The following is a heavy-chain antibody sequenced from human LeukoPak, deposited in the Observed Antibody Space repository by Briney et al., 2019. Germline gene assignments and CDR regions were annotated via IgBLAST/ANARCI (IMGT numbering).Heavy chain of an antibody. CDR3: ARDLLNEGNHLDY. CDR1: GGSISSGDYY. J-gene: IGHJ4*02. V-gene: IGHV4-30-4*01. D-gene: IGHD4-23*01. CDR2: IYYSGST. Sequence: PSETLSLTCTVSGGSISSGDYYWSRIRQPPGKGLEWIGYIYYSGSTYYNPSLKSRATISVDTSKNQFSLKLSSVTAADTAVYYCARDLLNEGNHLDYWGQGTLVTVSS.